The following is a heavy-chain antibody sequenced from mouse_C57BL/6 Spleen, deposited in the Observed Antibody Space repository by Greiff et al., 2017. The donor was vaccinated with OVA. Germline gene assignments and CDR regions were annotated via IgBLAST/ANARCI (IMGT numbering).Heavy chain of an antibody. Sequence: VQLQQSGPELVKPGASVKLSCKASGYTFTRSDINWVKQRPGQGLEWIGLLYPRDASIRYIEKFKVKATLTVDTSSSTAYTELHSLTSEDSAVYFCARRRITTVVATRYFDDWGTGTTVTVSS. CDR3: ARRRITTVVATRYFDD. V-gene: IGHV1-85*01. J-gene: IGHJ1*03. CDR1: GYTFTRSD. CDR2: LYPRDASI. D-gene: IGHD1-1*01.